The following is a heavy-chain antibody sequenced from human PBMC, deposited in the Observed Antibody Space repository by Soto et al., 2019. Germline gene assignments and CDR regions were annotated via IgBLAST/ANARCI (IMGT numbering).Heavy chain of an antibody. CDR2: LYSNGGT. CDR1: GISVNNNY. J-gene: IGHJ4*02. Sequence: GGSLRVSCADSGISVNNNYMSWVRQAPGKGLEWVSVLYSNGGTHYADSLKGRFTISRDTSRNTVFLNMSSLRPEDTAVYYCARGYCSSGSCYVFDFWGQGTKVTVSS. V-gene: IGHV3-53*01. CDR3: ARGYCSSGSCYVFDF. D-gene: IGHD2-15*01.